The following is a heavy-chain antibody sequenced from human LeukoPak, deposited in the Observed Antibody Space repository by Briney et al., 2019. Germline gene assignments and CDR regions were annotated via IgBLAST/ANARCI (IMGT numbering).Heavy chain of an antibody. V-gene: IGHV4-4*02. CDR2: IYHSGST. Sequence: SGTLSLTCAVSGGSISSSNWWSWVRQPPGKGLEWIGEIYHSGSTNYNPSLKSRVTISVDTSKNQFSLKLSSVTAADTAVYYCARAPYYDFWSGYDYWGQGTLVTVSS. D-gene: IGHD3-3*01. J-gene: IGHJ4*02. CDR3: ARAPYYDFWSGYDY. CDR1: GGSISSSNW.